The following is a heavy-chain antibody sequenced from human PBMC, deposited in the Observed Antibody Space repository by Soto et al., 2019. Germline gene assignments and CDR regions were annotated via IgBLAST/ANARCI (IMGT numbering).Heavy chain of an antibody. CDR3: ARQRRPTMDYYDSSGYAFDI. J-gene: IGHJ3*02. CDR2: IYYSGST. V-gene: IGHV4-39*01. Sequence: SETLSLTCTVSGGSISSSSYYWGWIRQPPGKGLEWIGSIYYSGSTYYNPSLKSRVTISVDTSKNQFSLKLSSVTAADTAVYYCARQRRPTMDYYDSSGYAFDIWGQGTMVTVS. CDR1: GGSISSSSYY. D-gene: IGHD3-22*01.